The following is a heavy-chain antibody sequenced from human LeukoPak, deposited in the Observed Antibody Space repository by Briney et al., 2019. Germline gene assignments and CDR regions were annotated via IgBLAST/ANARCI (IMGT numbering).Heavy chain of an antibody. D-gene: IGHD5-24*01. J-gene: IGHJ4*02. V-gene: IGHV4-61*02. CDR1: GYSISSGYY. Sequence: SETLSLTCTVSGYSISSGYYWSWIRQPAGKGLEWIGRIYTSGSTNYNPSLKSRVTISVDTSKNQFSLKLSSVTAADTAVYYCAREDQDGYNPCWGQGTLVTVSS. CDR2: IYTSGST. CDR3: AREDQDGYNPC.